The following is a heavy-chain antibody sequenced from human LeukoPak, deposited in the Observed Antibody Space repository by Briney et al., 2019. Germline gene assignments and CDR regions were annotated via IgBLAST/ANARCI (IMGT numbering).Heavy chain of an antibody. CDR1: GFTFSSYA. D-gene: IGHD3-16*01. J-gene: IGHJ4*02. V-gene: IGHV3-30-3*01. CDR2: ISYDGSNK. Sequence: GRSLRLSCAASGFTFSSYAMHWVRQAPGKGLEWVAVISYDGSNKYYADSVKGRFTISRDNSKSTLYLQMNSLRAEDTAVYYRARWGILELRPSFDYWGQGTLVTVSS. CDR3: ARWGILELRPSFDY.